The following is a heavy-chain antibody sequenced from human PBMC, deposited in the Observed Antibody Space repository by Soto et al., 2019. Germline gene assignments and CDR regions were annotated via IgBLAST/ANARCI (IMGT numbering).Heavy chain of an antibody. CDR3: ARELYGGNSEVRY. V-gene: IGHV3-21*01. Sequence: GGSLRLSCAASGFHFSLYSMNWVRQAPGKGLEWVSSINGVTGNIYYADSVKGRFTISRDNANNSLYLQMNSLGAEDTAVYYCARELYGGNSEVRYGGPGTMATVST. J-gene: IGHJ4*02. CDR2: INGVTGNI. D-gene: IGHD4-17*01. CDR1: GFHFSLYS.